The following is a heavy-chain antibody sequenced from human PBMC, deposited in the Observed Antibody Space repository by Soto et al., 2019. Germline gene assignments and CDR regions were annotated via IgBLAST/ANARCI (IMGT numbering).Heavy chain of an antibody. D-gene: IGHD2-21*02. V-gene: IGHV1-69*13. CDR2: HSPMFHTA. CDR3: ARDDATYGGGDCYRYFYYGMDI. Sequence: SVKVSCKASGGTFSNHAISWVRQAPGQGLEWTGSHSPMFHTADYAQRFQGRVTITADDSTTTVYMELSGMRSEDTAMYYCARDDATYGGGDCYRYFYYGMDIWGQWTTVTVSS. CDR1: GGTFSNHA. J-gene: IGHJ6*02.